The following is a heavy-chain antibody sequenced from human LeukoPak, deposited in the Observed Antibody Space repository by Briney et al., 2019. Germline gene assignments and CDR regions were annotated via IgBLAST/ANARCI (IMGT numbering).Heavy chain of an antibody. V-gene: IGHV4-59*08. Sequence: SETLSLTCTVSGGSISSYYWSWIRQPPGKGLEWIGYIYYSGSTNYNPSLKSRVTISVDTSKNQFSLKLSSVTAADTAVYYCARRLYSSGSFDYWGQGTLVTVSS. J-gene: IGHJ4*02. D-gene: IGHD3-22*01. CDR2: IYYSGST. CDR3: ARRLYSSGSFDY. CDR1: GGSISSYY.